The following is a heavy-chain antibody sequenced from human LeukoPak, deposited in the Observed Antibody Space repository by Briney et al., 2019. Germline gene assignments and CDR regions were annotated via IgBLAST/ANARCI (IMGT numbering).Heavy chain of an antibody. Sequence: SETLSLTCTVSGGSLSSGDYYWTWIRQPPGKGLEWIGSIYYSGSTYYNPSLKSRVTISVDTSKNQFSLKLSSVTAADTAVYYWGEDRNFCSSGYFGFLGQGTLVTVSS. CDR1: GGSLSSGDYY. D-gene: IGHD3-22*01. J-gene: IGHJ4*02. CDR3: GEDRNFCSSGYFGF. CDR2: IYYSGST. V-gene: IGHV4-39*07.